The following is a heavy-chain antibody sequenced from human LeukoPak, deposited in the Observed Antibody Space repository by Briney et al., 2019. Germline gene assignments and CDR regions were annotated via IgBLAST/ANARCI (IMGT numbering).Heavy chain of an antibody. Sequence: SETLSLTCAVSGGSISSGSWWSWVRQPPGKGLEWIGEIYHSGSTNYNPSLKGRVTISVDKSKNQFSLKLSSVTAADTAMYYCGHYRGTAAGRGGAFDIWGQGTMVTVSS. CDR2: IYHSGST. CDR1: GGSISSGSW. D-gene: IGHD6-13*01. CDR3: GHYRGTAAGRGGAFDI. J-gene: IGHJ3*02. V-gene: IGHV4-4*02.